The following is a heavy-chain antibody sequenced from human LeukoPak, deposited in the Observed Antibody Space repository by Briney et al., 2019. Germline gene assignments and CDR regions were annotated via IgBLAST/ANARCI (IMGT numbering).Heavy chain of an antibody. CDR1: GGSFSGYY. CDR2: INHSGST. D-gene: IGHD6-19*01. J-gene: IGHJ1*01. V-gene: IGHV4-34*01. Sequence: NPSETLSLTCAVYGGSFSGYYWSWIRQPPGKGLEWIGEINHSGSTNYNPSLKSRVTISVDTSKNQFSLKLSSVTAADTAVYYCARGPRTVAGTRYFQHWGQGTLVTVSS. CDR3: ARGPRTVAGTRYFQH.